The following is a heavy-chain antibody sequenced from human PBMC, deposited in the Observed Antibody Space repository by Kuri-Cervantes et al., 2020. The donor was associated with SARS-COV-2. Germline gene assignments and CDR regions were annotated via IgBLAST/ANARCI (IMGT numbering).Heavy chain of an antibody. D-gene: IGHD3-9*01. CDR3: ARDRTILDYFDY. V-gene: IGHV3-21*01. J-gene: IGHJ4*02. CDR2: IGSSRGSK. CDR1: GFAFSNFT. Sequence: GGSLRLSCAASGFAFSNFTLNWVRQAPGKGLEWVSSIGSSRGSKYFADSVKGRFTISRDSAKNSVYLQMSSLRADDTAVYYCARDRTILDYFDYWGQGTLVTVSS.